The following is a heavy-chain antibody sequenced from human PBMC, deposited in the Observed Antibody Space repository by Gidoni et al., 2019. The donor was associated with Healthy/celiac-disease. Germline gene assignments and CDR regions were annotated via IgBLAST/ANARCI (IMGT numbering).Heavy chain of an antibody. CDR2: IDPSDSYT. V-gene: IGHV5-10-1*03. J-gene: IGHJ6*03. CDR3: ARLHSNGRYYYYYYMDV. Sequence: EVQLVQSGAEVKKPGESLRISCKGSGYSFTSYWISWVRQMPGKGLEWMGRIDPSDSYTNNSPSFQGHVTISADKSISTAYLQWSSLKASDTAKYYCARLHSNGRYYYYYYMDVWGKGTTVTVSS. D-gene: IGHD4-4*01. CDR1: GYSFTSYW.